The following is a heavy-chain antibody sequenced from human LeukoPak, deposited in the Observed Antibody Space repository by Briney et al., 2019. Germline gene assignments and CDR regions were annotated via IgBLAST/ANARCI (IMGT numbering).Heavy chain of an antibody. V-gene: IGHV1-69*13. Sequence: SVKVSCKASGGTFSSYAISWVRQAPGQGLEWMGGIIPIFGTANYAQKFQGRVTITADESTSTAYMELSSLRSEDTAVYYCARVDDFWSGSYYFDYWGQGTLVTVSS. D-gene: IGHD3-3*01. CDR1: GGTFSSYA. J-gene: IGHJ4*02. CDR2: IIPIFGTA. CDR3: ARVDDFWSGSYYFDY.